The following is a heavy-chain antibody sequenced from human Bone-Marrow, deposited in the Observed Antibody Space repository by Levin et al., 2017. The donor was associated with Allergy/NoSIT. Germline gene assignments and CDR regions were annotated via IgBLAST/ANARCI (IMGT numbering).Heavy chain of an antibody. D-gene: IGHD4-17*01. J-gene: IGHJ4*02. CDR2: INPKSGGI. CDR3: AREENGAFDY. Sequence: EASVKVSCKTSGYTFTEYYIHWVRQAPGQGLEKMGWINPKSGGISYAQNFQGRVAMTRDTSISTAYMELSGLTPDDTATYFCAREENGAFDYWGQGSLVIVSS. CDR1: GYTFTEYY. V-gene: IGHV1-2*02.